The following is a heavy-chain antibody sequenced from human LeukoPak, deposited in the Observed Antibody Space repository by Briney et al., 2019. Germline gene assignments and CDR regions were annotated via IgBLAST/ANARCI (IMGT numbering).Heavy chain of an antibody. J-gene: IGHJ4*02. CDR2: IRYDGSNK. D-gene: IGHD6-19*01. Sequence: PGGSLRLSCAASGFTFSSYGMHWVRQAPGKGLEWVAFIRYDGSNKYYADSVKGRFTISRDNSKNTLYLQMNSLRAEDTAVYYCARDPQQWLVSYCFDYWGQGTLVTVSS. CDR1: GFTFSSYG. CDR3: ARDPQQWLVSYCFDY. V-gene: IGHV3-30*02.